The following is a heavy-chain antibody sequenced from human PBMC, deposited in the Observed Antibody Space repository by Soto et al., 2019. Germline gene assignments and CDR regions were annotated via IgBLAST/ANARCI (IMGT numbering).Heavy chain of an antibody. CDR2: INPSGGSI. V-gene: IGHV1-46*01. CDR3: ARDNEGIAAPGGLQH. CDR1: GYTFTSYY. J-gene: IGHJ1*01. Sequence: QVQLVQSGAEVKKPGASVKVSCKAYGYTFTSYYMNWVRQAPGQGLEWIGIINPSGGSISDAQKFQGRVTMTRDTSTSTVYMELSSLRSEDTAVYYCARDNEGIAAPGGLQHWGQGTLVTVSS. D-gene: IGHD6-13*01.